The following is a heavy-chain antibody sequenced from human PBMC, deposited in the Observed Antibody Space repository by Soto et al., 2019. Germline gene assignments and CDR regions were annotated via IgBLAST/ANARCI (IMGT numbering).Heavy chain of an antibody. CDR2: ISYDGSNE. CDR3: ARVAYYYNSSGPLRI. D-gene: IGHD3-22*01. CDR1: GFTFSTYG. V-gene: IGHV3-30*03. Sequence: GGSLRLSCAASGFTFSTYGMHWVRQAPGKGLEWVAVISYDGSNEYYADSVKGRFTNSRDNSKNTLYLQMNSLRAEDTAVYYCARVAYYYNSSGPLRIWGQGTMVTVSS. J-gene: IGHJ3*02.